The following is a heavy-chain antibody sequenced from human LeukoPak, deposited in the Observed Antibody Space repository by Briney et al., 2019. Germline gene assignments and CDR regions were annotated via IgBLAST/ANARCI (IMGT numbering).Heavy chain of an antibody. J-gene: IGHJ4*02. V-gene: IGHV3-13*01. CDR3: AKGEGKSRSFDY. CDR1: GFTFSSYD. D-gene: IGHD6-6*01. Sequence: QAGGSLRLSCAASGFTFSSYDMHWVRQATGKGLEWVSAIGTAGDTYYPGSVKGRFTISRENAKNSLSLQMNSLRAGDTAVYYCAKGEGKSRSFDYWGEGTLVSDSS. CDR2: IGTAGDT.